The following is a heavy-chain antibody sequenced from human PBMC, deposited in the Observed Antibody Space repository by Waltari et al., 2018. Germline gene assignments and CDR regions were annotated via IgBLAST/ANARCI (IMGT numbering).Heavy chain of an antibody. CDR2: IYTSGST. D-gene: IGHD3-16*01. J-gene: IGHJ4*02. Sequence: QVQLQESGPGLVKPSQTLSITCPVSGGSISRGSYYWSWIRPPAGKGLEWIGYIYTSGSTNYNPSLKSRVTISVDTSKNQFSLKLSSVTAADTAVYYCARWGTGGVIRGQYYFDYWGQGTLVTVSS. V-gene: IGHV4-61*09. CDR3: ARWGTGGVIRGQYYFDY. CDR1: GGSISRGSYY.